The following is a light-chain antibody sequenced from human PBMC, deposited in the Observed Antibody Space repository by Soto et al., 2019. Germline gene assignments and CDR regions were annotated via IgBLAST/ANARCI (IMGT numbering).Light chain of an antibody. CDR3: QQYNNWPPVT. Sequence: EVVLTQSPVTLSLSPGERATLSCRASQSFRGLLAWYQQKPGQAPRLLIYDAYHRATGIPPRFSGSGSGTEFTLTISSRQSEDFAVYYCQQYNNWPPVTFGQGTKVDIK. V-gene: IGKV3D-15*01. CDR1: QSFRGL. CDR2: DAY. J-gene: IGKJ1*01.